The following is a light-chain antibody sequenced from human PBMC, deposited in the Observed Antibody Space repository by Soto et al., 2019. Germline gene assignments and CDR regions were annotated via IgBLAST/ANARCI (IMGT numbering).Light chain of an antibody. CDR2: EVS. CDR3: TSYAGSDIWV. J-gene: IGLJ3*02. CDR1: SSDVGAYNY. V-gene: IGLV2-8*01. Sequence: QSALTQPPSASGSLGQSVSISCTGTSSDVGAYNYVSWYQQYPGKAPKLMIYEVSKRPSGVPDRFSGSKSGKTASLTVSGLQPEDEADYYCTSYAGSDIWVFGGGTKVTVL.